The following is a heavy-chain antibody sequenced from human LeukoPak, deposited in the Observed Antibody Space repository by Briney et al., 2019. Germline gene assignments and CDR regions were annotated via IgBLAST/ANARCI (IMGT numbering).Heavy chain of an antibody. V-gene: IGHV3-30*18. Sequence: GGSLRLSCAASGFTFSSYGMHWVRQAPGEGLEWVAVISYDGSNKYYADSVKGRFTISRDNSKNTLYLQMSSLRAEDTAVYYCAKAYGDYWPHYYYGMDVWGQGTTVTVSS. J-gene: IGHJ6*02. CDR2: ISYDGSNK. CDR1: GFTFSSYG. CDR3: AKAYGDYWPHYYYGMDV. D-gene: IGHD4-17*01.